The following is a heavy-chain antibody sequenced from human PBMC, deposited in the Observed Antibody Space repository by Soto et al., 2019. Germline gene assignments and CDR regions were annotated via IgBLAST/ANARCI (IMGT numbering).Heavy chain of an antibody. J-gene: IGHJ6*02. Sequence: GGSLRLSCPASGFTFSNYALHWARQAPGKGLAYVSSISSNGGFTYYSDSVKGRFTISRDNSKNTLSLQMTSLRPEDTAVYYCVTTGHCSGTRCYEFRDYYYGMDVWGQGTTVTVSS. CDR2: ISSNGGFT. CDR3: VTTGHCSGTRCYEFRDYYYGMDV. D-gene: IGHD2-2*01. V-gene: IGHV3-64D*06. CDR1: GFTFSNYA.